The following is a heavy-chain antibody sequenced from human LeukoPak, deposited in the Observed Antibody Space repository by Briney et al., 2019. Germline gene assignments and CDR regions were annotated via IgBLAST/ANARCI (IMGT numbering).Heavy chain of an antibody. D-gene: IGHD3-22*01. CDR1: GGSISSSSYY. CDR3: ATFQDYYDSSGYYRPFDY. CDR2: IYYSGST. J-gene: IGHJ4*02. Sequence: SEILSLTCTVSGGSISSSSYYWGWIRQPPGKGLEWIGSIYYSGSTYYNTSLKSRVTISVDTSKNQFSLKLSSVTAADTAVYYCATFQDYYDSSGYYRPFDYWGQGTLVTVSS. V-gene: IGHV4-39*01.